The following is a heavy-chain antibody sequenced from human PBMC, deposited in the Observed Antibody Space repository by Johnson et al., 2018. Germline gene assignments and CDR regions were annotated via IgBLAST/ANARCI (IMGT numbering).Heavy chain of an antibody. V-gene: IGHV3-33*06. CDR1: GFTFSSYG. J-gene: IGHJ3*02. D-gene: IGHD3-10*01. Sequence: QVQLVQSGGGVVQPGRSXRLSCAASGFTFSSYGMHWVRQAPGKGLVWVAVIWYDGSNKYYADSVKGRFTISRDNSKNILYLYMNSLRADDTAVYYCAKVVWWFGESDDAFDIWGQGTMVTVSS. CDR2: IWYDGSNK. CDR3: AKVVWWFGESDDAFDI.